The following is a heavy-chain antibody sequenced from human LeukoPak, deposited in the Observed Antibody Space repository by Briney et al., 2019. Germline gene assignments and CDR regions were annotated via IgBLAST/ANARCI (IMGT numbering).Heavy chain of an antibody. J-gene: IGHJ4*02. CDR1: GYSFTNYW. Sequence: GESLKISCKGSGYSFTNYWIGWVRQMPGKGLEWMGIIYPGDSDTRYSPSFQGQVTISADKSISTAYLQWSGLKASDTAMYYCARLANYDYVWGSYRSYYFDYWGQGTLVTVSS. CDR3: ARLANYDYVWGSYRSYYFDY. V-gene: IGHV5-51*01. D-gene: IGHD3-16*02. CDR2: IYPGDSDT.